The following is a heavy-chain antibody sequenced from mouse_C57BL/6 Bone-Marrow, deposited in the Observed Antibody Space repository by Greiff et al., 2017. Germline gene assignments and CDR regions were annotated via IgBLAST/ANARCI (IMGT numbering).Heavy chain of an antibody. CDR2: IDPSDSYT. CDR1: GYTFTSYW. J-gene: IGHJ2*01. CDR3: ARSRDGFDY. V-gene: IGHV1-69*01. Sequence: VQLQQSGAELVMPGASVKLSCKASGYTFTSYWMHWVKQRPGQGLEWIGEIDPSDSYTNYNQKFKGKSTLTVDKSSSTAYMQLSSLTSEDSAVYYCARSRDGFDYWGQGTTLTVSS. D-gene: IGHD3-3*01.